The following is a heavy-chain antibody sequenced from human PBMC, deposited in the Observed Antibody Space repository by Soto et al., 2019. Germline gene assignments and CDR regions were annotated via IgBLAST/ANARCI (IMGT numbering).Heavy chain of an antibody. CDR3: ARDDYGDHYYGMDV. CDR2: INPSGGGT. D-gene: IGHD4-17*01. Sequence: ASLKVSCKASGYTFTNYHIHWVRPSPGQGLEWLEIINPSGGGTSYAQKLQGRVTMTRDTSTSTVYMDLSSLRSEDTAVYYCARDDYGDHYYGMDVWGQGTTVTFS. V-gene: IGHV1-46*04. CDR1: GYTFTNYH. J-gene: IGHJ6*02.